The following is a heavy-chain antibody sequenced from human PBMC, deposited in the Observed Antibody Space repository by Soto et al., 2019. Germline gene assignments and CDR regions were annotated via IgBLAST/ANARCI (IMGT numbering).Heavy chain of an antibody. J-gene: IGHJ5*02. Sequence: SETLSLTCAVSVGSISSSNWWHWVRQPPGKGLEWIGEIHHSGTTNYNPSLKSRVAISVDKSKNQFSLKLNSVTAADTAVYYCARVRQYCSGTSCYLDPWGQGTPVTVSS. CDR1: VGSISSSNW. CDR3: ARVRQYCSGTSCYLDP. V-gene: IGHV4-4*02. CDR2: IHHSGTT. D-gene: IGHD2-2*01.